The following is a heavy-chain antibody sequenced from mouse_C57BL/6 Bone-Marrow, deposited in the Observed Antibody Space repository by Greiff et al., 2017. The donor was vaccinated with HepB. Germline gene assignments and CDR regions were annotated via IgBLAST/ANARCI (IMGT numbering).Heavy chain of an antibody. CDR2: IYPRSGNT. D-gene: IGHD2-4*01. V-gene: IGHV1-81*01. J-gene: IGHJ2*01. CDR1: GYTFTSYG. Sequence: QVQLQQSGAELARPGASVKLSCKASGYTFTSYGISWVKQRTGQGLEWIGEIYPRSGNTYYNEKFKGKATLTADKSSSTAYMELRSLTSEDSAVYFCARFRGLRGFFFDYWGRGTTLTVSS. CDR3: ARFRGLRGFFFDY.